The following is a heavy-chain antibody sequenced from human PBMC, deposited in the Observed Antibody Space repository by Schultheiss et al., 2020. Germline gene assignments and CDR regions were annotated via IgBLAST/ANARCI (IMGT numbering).Heavy chain of an antibody. CDR3: ARVGPYCTNGLCKHYYYYYMDV. CDR1: GYTFTSYA. CDR2: INAGNGNT. V-gene: IGHV1-3*01. Sequence: ASVKVSCKASGYTFTSYAMHWVRQAPGQRLEWMGWINAGNGNTKYSQKFQGRVTITRDTSASTAYMELSSLRSEDTAVYYCARVGPYCTNGLCKHYYYYYMDVWGKGTTVTVSS. D-gene: IGHD2-8*01. J-gene: IGHJ6*03.